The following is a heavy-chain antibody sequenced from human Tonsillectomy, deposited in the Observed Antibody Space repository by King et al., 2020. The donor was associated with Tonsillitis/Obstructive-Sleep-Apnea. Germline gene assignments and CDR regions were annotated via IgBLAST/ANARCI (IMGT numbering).Heavy chain of an antibody. Sequence: VQLVESGGGLIQPGGSLRLSCAASGFTVTSNYMSWVRQAPGKGLEWVSVIYSGGNTYYADSVKGRFTISRDNSKNTLYLQMNSLRAEDTAVYYCARGPQPPTGIDYWGQGTLVTVSS. CDR3: ARGPQPPTGIDY. V-gene: IGHV3-53*01. CDR2: IYSGGNT. J-gene: IGHJ4*02. CDR1: GFTVTSNY. D-gene: IGHD6-13*01.